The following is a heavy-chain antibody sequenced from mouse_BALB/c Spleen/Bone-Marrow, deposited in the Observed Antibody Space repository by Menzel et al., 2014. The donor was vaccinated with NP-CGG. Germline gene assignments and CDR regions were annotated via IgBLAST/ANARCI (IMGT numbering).Heavy chain of an antibody. D-gene: IGHD1-1*01. CDR3: ARLIYGSSYIVDF. CDR2: INPSNGRT. V-gene: IGHV1S81*02. Sequence: VKLMESGAELVKPGASVKLSCKASGYTFTGYWMHWVKRRPGQGLEWIGEINPSNGRTNYNEKFKSMATLTVDKSSSTAYMRLSSLTSEDSAVFYCARLIYGSSYIVDFWGQGTSVTVSS. J-gene: IGHJ4*01. CDR1: GYTFTGYW.